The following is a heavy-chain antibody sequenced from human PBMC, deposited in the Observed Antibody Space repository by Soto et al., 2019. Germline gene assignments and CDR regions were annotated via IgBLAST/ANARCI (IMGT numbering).Heavy chain of an antibody. V-gene: IGHV4-30-4*01. CDR2: IYYSGST. Sequence: PSETLSLTCTVSGGSISSGDYYWSWIRQPPGKGLEWIGYIYYSGSTYYNPSLKSRVTISVDTSKNQFSLKLSSVTAADTAVYYCARVQTYYYDSCGYEHFDYWGQGTLVTVSS. CDR3: ARVQTYYYDSCGYEHFDY. D-gene: IGHD3-22*01. J-gene: IGHJ4*02. CDR1: GGSISSGDYY.